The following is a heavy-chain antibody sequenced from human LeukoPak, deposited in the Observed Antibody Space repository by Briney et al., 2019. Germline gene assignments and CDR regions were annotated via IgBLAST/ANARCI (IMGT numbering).Heavy chain of an antibody. CDR3: ARGSLYYYDSSGHYAFDI. J-gene: IGHJ3*02. V-gene: IGHV1-18*01. CDR2: ISAYNGNT. D-gene: IGHD3-22*01. Sequence: RASVKVSCKASGYTFTSYGISWVRQAPGQGLEWMGWISAYNGNTNYAQKLQGRVTMTTDTSTSTAYMELRGLRSDDTAVYYCARGSLYYYDSSGHYAFDIWGQGTMVTVSS. CDR1: GYTFTSYG.